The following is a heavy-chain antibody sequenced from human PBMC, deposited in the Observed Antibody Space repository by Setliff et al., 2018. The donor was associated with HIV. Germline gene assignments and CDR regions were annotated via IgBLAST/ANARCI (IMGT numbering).Heavy chain of an antibody. Sequence: SETLSLTCTVSGGSISSGSYYWSWIRQPAGKGLEWIGRIYTSGSTNYNPSLKSRVTISVDTSKNQFSLKLRSVTAADTAVYYCARGTYYYDNPQYYYYYMDVWGKGTTVTVSS. CDR3: ARGTYYYDNPQYYYYYMDV. V-gene: IGHV4-61*02. CDR1: GGSISSGSYY. CDR2: IYTSGST. D-gene: IGHD3-22*01. J-gene: IGHJ6*03.